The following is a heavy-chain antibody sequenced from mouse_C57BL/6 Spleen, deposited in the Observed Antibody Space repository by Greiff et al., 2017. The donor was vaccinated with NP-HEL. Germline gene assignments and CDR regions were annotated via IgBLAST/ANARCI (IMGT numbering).Heavy chain of an antibody. V-gene: IGHV14-4*01. J-gene: IGHJ2*01. Sequence: EVQLQQSGAELVRPGASVKLSCTASGFNIKDDYMHWVKQRPEQGLEWIGWIDPENGDTEYASKFQGKATITADTSSNTAYLQLSSLTSEDTAVYYCTTVNWDQDYWGQGTTLTVSS. CDR2: IDPENGDT. CDR1: GFNIKDDY. CDR3: TTVNWDQDY. D-gene: IGHD4-1*01.